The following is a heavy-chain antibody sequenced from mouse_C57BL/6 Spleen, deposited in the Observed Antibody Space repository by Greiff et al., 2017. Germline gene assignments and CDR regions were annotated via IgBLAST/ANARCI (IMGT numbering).Heavy chain of an antibody. CDR2: ISSGGDYI. D-gene: IGHD2-5*01. CDR1: GFTFSSYA. J-gene: IGHJ4*01. CDR3: TRDEGAYYSNGMDY. Sequence: EVMLVESGEGLVKPGGSLKLSCAASGFTFSSYAMSWVRQTPEKRLEWVAYISSGGDYIYYADTVKGRFTISRDNARNTLYLQMSSLKSEDTAMYYCTRDEGAYYSNGMDYWGQGTSVTVSS. V-gene: IGHV5-9-1*02.